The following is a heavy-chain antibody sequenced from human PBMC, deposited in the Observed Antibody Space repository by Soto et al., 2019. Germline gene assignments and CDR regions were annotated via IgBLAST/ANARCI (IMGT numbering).Heavy chain of an antibody. CDR3: ARDRGGGIFDY. V-gene: IGHV3-33*01. Sequence: QVQLVESGGGVVQPGRSLRLSCAASGFTFSSYGMHWVRQAPGKGLEWVTVIWYDGSNKYYADSVKGRFTISRDNSKNTLYLQMNSLRAEDTAVYYCARDRGGGIFDYWGQGTLVTVSS. CDR2: IWYDGSNK. CDR1: GFTFSSYG. D-gene: IGHD3-16*01. J-gene: IGHJ4*02.